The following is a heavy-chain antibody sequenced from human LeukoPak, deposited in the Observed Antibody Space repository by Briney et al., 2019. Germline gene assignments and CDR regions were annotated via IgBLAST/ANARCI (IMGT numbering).Heavy chain of an antibody. J-gene: IGHJ3*02. V-gene: IGHV2-5*02. CDR1: GFSLSTSGVG. CDR2: IYWDDDK. Sequence: SGPTLVKPTQTLTLTCTFSGFSLSTSGVGVGWVSQPPGKALEWLAVIYWDDDKRYSPSLKSRLTITKDTSKRQVVLTMTNMDPVDTATYYCAHRLMTLNAFDIWGQGTMVTVSS. CDR3: AHRLMTLNAFDI.